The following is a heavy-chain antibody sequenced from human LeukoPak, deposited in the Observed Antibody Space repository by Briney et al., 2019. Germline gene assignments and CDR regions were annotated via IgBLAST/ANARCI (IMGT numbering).Heavy chain of an antibody. CDR3: ARDSAELLWFGELPPVAFDI. V-gene: IGHV1-46*01. D-gene: IGHD3-10*01. CDR1: GYTFTSYY. J-gene: IGHJ3*02. Sequence: ASVKVSCKASGYTFTSYYMHWVRQAPGQGLEWMGIINPSGGSTSYAQKFQGRVTMTRDMSASTVYMELSSLRSEDTAVYYCARDSAELLWFGELPPVAFDIWGQGTMVTVSS. CDR2: INPSGGST.